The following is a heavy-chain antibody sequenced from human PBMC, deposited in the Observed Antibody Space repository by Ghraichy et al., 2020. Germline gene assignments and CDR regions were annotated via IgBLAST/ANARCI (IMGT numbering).Heavy chain of an antibody. D-gene: IGHD3-10*01. Sequence: ESLNISCTASGFTFSSYAMNWVRQAPGKGLEWVSAISGSGDTTYYADSVKGRFFMSRDNSQNTLHLQMNSLRAEDTAIYYCANDPDFTYYYGDLFDYWGQGALVTVSA. CDR1: GFTFSSYA. J-gene: IGHJ4*02. CDR3: ANDPDFTYYYGDLFDY. V-gene: IGHV3-23*01. CDR2: ISGSGDTT.